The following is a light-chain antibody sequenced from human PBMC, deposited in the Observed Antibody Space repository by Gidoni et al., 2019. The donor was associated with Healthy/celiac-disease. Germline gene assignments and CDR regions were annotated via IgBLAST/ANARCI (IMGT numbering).Light chain of an antibody. CDR1: QSVSSY. CDR2: DAS. J-gene: IGKJ4*01. V-gene: IGKV3-11*01. CDR3: QQRSNWPPLT. Sequence: EIVLTQSPATLSLSPGERASLSCRALQSVSSYLAWYQQKPGQAPRLLIYDASNRATGIPARFSGSGSGTDFTLTIISLEPEDFAVYYCQQRSNWPPLTFGGGTKVEIK.